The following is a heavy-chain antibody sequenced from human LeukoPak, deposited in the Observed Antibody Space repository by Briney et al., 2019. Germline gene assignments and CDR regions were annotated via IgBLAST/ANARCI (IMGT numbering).Heavy chain of an antibody. CDR1: GGSFSGYY. V-gene: IGHV4-34*01. D-gene: IGHD5-12*01. J-gene: IGHJ6*02. CDR3: ASLRRPYYYGMDV. Sequence: SETLSLTCAVYGGSFSGYYWSWIRQPPGKGLEWIGEINHSGSTNYNPSLKSRVTISVDMSKNQFSLKLSSVTAADTAVYYCASLRRPYYYGMDVWGQGTTVTVSS. CDR2: INHSGST.